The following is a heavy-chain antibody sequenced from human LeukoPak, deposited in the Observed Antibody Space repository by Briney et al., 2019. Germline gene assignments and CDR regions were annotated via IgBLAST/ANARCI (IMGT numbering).Heavy chain of an antibody. J-gene: IGHJ4*02. D-gene: IGHD3-16*02. CDR1: GYSFTSYW. CDR2: IYPGDCDT. Sequence: GEALQISSKGSGYSFTSYWIGWGRPRPGKGREWMGIIYPGDCDTRYSPSFQGQVTISADKSISTAYLQWSSLKASDTAMYYCARCPLGELSDQWGQGTLVTVSS. CDR3: ARCPLGELSDQ. V-gene: IGHV5-51*01.